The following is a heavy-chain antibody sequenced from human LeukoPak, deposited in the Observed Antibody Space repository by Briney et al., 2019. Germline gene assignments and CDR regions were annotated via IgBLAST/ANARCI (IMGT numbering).Heavy chain of an antibody. J-gene: IGHJ6*02. Sequence: ASVKVSCKASGYTFTSYGTSWVRQAPGQGLEWMGWISAYNGNTNYAQKLQGRVTMTTDTSTSTAYMELSSLRSEDTAVYYCASRYSYYYGMDVWGQGTTVTVSS. CDR3: ASRYSYYYGMDV. CDR2: ISAYNGNT. CDR1: GYTFTSYG. V-gene: IGHV1-18*01.